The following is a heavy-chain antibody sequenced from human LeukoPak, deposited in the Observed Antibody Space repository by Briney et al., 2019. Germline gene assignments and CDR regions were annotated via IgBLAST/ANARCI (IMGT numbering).Heavy chain of an antibody. V-gene: IGHV1-46*01. CDR3: ARGEAAAGHDAFDI. D-gene: IGHD6-13*01. CDR1: GGTFSSYA. Sequence: ASVKVSCKASGGTFSSYAISWVRQAPGQGLEWMGIINPSGGSTSYAQKFQGRVTMTRDTSTSTVYMELSSLRSEDTAVYYCARGEAAAGHDAFDIWGQGTMVTASS. J-gene: IGHJ3*02. CDR2: INPSGGST.